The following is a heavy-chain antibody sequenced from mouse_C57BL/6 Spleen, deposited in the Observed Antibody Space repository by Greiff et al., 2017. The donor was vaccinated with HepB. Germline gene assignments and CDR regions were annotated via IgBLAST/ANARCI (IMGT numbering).Heavy chain of an antibody. J-gene: IGHJ2*01. V-gene: IGHV1-59*01. CDR2: IDPSDSYT. D-gene: IGHD2-5*01. Sequence: QVQLQQPGAELVRPGTSVKLSCKASGYTFTSYWMHWVKQRPGQGLEWIGVIDPSDSYTNYNQKFKGKATLTVDTSSSTAYMQLSSLTSEDSAVYYCARGGENYYSNFFDYWGQGTTLTVSS. CDR1: GYTFTSYW. CDR3: ARGGENYYSNFFDY.